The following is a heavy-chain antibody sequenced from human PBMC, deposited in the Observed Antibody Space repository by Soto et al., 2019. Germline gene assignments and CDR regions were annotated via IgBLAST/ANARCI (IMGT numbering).Heavy chain of an antibody. D-gene: IGHD3-3*01. J-gene: IGHJ6*03. Sequence: ASVKVSCKASGYTFTSYDINWVRQATGQGLEWMGWMNPNSGNTGYAQKFQGRVTMTRNTSISTAYMELSSLRSEDTAVYYCARGPRDYDFWSFPSPAYYYYYMYFWGKGTKVTVSS. CDR2: MNPNSGNT. V-gene: IGHV1-8*01. CDR1: GYTFTSYD. CDR3: ARGPRDYDFWSFPSPAYYYYYMYF.